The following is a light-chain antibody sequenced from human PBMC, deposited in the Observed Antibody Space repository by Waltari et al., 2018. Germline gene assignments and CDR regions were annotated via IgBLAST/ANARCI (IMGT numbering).Light chain of an antibody. CDR2: DAS. CDR1: QDIGNY. V-gene: IGKV1-33*01. J-gene: IGKJ4*01. CDR3: QQYDTLLRLT. Sequence: IQTTPSQSSLSPPAVYRVTITSQASQDIGNYLHRSQQKPGKAPKLLIYDASNLETGVPSRFSGSGSGTDFALTISSLQPEDNATCYCQQYDTLLRLTVGGGAK.